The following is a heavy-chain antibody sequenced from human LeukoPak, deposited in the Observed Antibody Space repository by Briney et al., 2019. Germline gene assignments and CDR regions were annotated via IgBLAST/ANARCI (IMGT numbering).Heavy chain of an antibody. CDR1: GFTSSDYT. V-gene: IGHV3-23*01. Sequence: PGGSLRLSCAASGFTSSDYTMNWVRQSPGKGLEWVSGISVSDDSTYYADSVKGRFTISRDTSNNMLYLQMNSLRAEDTAVYYCARDRYCVSTYCPYDCWGQGTPVTVSS. D-gene: IGHD2-2*01. CDR3: ARDRYCVSTYCPYDC. CDR2: ISVSDDST. J-gene: IGHJ4*02.